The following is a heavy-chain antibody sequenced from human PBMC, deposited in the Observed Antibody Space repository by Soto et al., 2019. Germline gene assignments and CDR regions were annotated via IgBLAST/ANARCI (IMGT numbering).Heavy chain of an antibody. CDR1: GGTFTSYS. Sequence: AVKVSCKASGGTFTSYSISWVRQAPGQGLEWMGGVIPIFGTANYAQKFHGRVTITAAEYTSTAYMELSSLRSADTDVYYCARLSGYSYGPYYYYYGMDVWGQGTTVTVSS. V-gene: IGHV1-69*13. D-gene: IGHD5-18*01. J-gene: IGHJ6*02. CDR2: VIPIFGTA. CDR3: ARLSGYSYGPYYYYYGMDV.